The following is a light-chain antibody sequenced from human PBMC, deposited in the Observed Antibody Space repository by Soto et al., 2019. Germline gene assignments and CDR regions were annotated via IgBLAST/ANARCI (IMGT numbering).Light chain of an antibody. CDR1: RSVSSTF. Sequence: EIVLTQSPGTLSLSPGERATLSWMASRSVSSTFLAWYQQKPGQAPRLLIYGASSRAAGIPDRFSGSGSGTDFTLTIRRLEPEDFAVYYCQQYGSSLFTFGHGTKVDIK. CDR3: QQYGSSLFT. J-gene: IGKJ3*01. V-gene: IGKV3-20*01. CDR2: GAS.